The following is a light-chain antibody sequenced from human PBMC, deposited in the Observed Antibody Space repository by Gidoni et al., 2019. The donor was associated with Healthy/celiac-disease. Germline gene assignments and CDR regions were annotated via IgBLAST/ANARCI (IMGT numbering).Light chain of an antibody. CDR2: TAS. CDR3: QQYNSYRT. J-gene: IGKJ1*01. Sequence: DIKMNQSPSTLSASVGDRVTITCRARQSISSWLAWYQQKPGKAPELLFYTASRLESGVPARFSGSGSWPEFTLTISSLQPDYFATYYCQQYNSYRTFGQGTKVEIK. V-gene: IGKV1-5*03. CDR1: QSISSW.